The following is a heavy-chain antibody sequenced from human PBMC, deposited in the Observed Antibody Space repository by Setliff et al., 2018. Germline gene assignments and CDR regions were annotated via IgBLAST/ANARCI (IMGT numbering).Heavy chain of an antibody. D-gene: IGHD2-15*01. CDR2: IYPGDSDT. CDR3: AKNMSPTLPSAYAFDV. V-gene: IGHV5-51*01. CDR1: GYSFTSYW. J-gene: IGHJ3*01. Sequence: GESLKISCKGSGYSFTSYWIGWVRQMPGKGLEWMGIIYPGDSDTRYSPSFQGQVTISADKSISTAYLQWSSLKASDTALYYCAKNMSPTLPSAYAFDVWGQGTMVTVSS.